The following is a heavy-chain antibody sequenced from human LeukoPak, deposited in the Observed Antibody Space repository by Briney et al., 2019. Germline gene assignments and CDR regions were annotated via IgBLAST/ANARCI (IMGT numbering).Heavy chain of an antibody. Sequence: ASVKVSCKASGYTFTSYDINWVRQATGQGLEWMGWMNPNSGNTGYAQKFQGRVTMTRNTSISTAYMELSSLRSEDTAVYYCARGRRYSNAFDIWGQGTMVTVSS. CDR1: GYTFTSYD. J-gene: IGHJ3*02. D-gene: IGHD3-9*01. CDR2: MNPNSGNT. V-gene: IGHV1-8*01. CDR3: ARGRRYSNAFDI.